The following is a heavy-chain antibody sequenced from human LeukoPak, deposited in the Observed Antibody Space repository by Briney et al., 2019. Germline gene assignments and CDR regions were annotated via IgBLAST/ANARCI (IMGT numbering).Heavy chain of an antibody. CDR2: IYYSGST. D-gene: IGHD1-26*01. V-gene: IGHV4-39*07. CDR1: GGSISSSSYY. CDR3: ARFLRGATNALEI. J-gene: IGHJ3*02. Sequence: PSETLSLTCTVSGGSISSSSYYWGWIRQPPGKGLEWIGSIYYSGSTYYNPSLKSRVTISVDTSKNQFSLKLSSVTAADTAVYYCARFLRGATNALEIWGQGTMVTVSS.